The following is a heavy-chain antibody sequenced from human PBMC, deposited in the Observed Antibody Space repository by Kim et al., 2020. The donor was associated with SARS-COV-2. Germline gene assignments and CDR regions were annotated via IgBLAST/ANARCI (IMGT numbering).Heavy chain of an antibody. J-gene: IGHJ4*02. Sequence: KSRVTISVDTSKNQYSLKLSSVTDADTAVYYCARGQGTWSGYYPPRVFDYWGQGTLVTVSS. V-gene: IGHV4-59*09. CDR3: ARGQGTWSGYYPPRVFDY. D-gene: IGHD3-3*01.